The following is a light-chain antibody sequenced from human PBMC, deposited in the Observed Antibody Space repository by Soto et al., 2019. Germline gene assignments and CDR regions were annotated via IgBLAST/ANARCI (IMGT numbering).Light chain of an antibody. J-gene: IGKJ3*01. V-gene: IGKV1-33*01. CDR1: QDISNY. CDR2: DAS. Sequence: DIQMTQSPSSLSASVGDRVTITCQASQDISNYLNWYQQKPGKAPKLLIYDASNLETGVPSRFSGGVSGTYFTFTITTLQPKDIAKYYCQQYDNPPLFAPGTKVDIK. CDR3: QQYDNPPL.